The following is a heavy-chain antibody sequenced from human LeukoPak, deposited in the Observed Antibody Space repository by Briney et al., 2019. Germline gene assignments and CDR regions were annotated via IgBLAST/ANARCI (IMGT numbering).Heavy chain of an antibody. CDR1: GGTFSDYA. CDR3: ARNAYEFDY. V-gene: IGHV1-69*05. CDR2: IIPAFGVV. Sequence: SVKVSCKASGGTFSDYAISWVRQAPGQGLEWMGRIIPAFGVVDYAQRFQGRVTITTDESTSTAFMDLTSLRSEDTAVYYCARNAYEFDYWGQGTLVTASS. D-gene: IGHD5-12*01. J-gene: IGHJ4*02.